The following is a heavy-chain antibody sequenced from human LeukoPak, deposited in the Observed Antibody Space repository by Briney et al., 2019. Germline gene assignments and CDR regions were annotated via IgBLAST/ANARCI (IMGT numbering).Heavy chain of an antibody. V-gene: IGHV3-30*04. J-gene: IGHJ6*02. CDR1: GFTFSTYA. Sequence: GRSLRLSCAASGFTFSTYAMHWVRQAPGKGLEWVSVIAFDGSKKYYADSVKGRFTISRDNSKNTLFLQMNSLRAEDTAVYYCAKNLYCGGGSCYPSALGMDVWGQGTTVTVSS. CDR3: AKNLYCGGGSCYPSALGMDV. CDR2: IAFDGSKK. D-gene: IGHD2-15*01.